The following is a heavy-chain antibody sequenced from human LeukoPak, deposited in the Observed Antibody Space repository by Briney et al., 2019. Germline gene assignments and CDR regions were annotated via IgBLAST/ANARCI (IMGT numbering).Heavy chain of an antibody. CDR2: IYYSGST. CDR1: GGSISSSSYY. V-gene: IGHV4-39*07. CDR3: ARDLPPGANAFDI. J-gene: IGHJ3*02. Sequence: SETLSLTCTVSGGSISSSSYYWGWIRQPPGKGLEWIGSIYYSGSTYYNPSLKSRVTISVDTSKNQFSLKLSSVTAADTAVYYCARDLPPGANAFDIWGQGTMVTVSS.